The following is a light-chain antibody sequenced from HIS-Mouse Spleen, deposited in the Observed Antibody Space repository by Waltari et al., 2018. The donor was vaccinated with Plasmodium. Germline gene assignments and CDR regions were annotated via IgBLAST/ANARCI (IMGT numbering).Light chain of an antibody. J-gene: IGKJ2*01. Sequence: EIVLTQSPGTLSLSPGERATLSCRVSQSVSSSYLAWYQQKPGQAPRLLIYGASSRATGIPDRFSGSGSGTDFTFTISRLEPEDFAVYYCQQYGSSPYTFGQGTKLEIK. V-gene: IGKV3-20*01. CDR1: QSVSSSY. CDR3: QQYGSSPYT. CDR2: GAS.